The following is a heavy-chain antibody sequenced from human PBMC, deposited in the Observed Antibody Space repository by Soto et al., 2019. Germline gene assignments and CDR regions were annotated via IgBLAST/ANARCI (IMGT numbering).Heavy chain of an antibody. CDR1: GGSISSYY. Sequence: SETLSLTCTVSGGSISSYYWSWIRQPPGKGLEWIGYIYYSGSTNYNPSLKSRVTISVDTSKNQFSLKLSSVTAADTAVYYCARVRPGTYSSSSVFDYWGQGNMVTVSS. CDR3: ARVRPGTYSSSSVFDY. J-gene: IGHJ4*02. D-gene: IGHD6-6*01. V-gene: IGHV4-59*01. CDR2: IYYSGST.